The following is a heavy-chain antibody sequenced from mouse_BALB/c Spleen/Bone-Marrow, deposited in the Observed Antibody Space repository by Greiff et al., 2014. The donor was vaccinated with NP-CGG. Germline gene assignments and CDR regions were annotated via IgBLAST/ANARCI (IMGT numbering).Heavy chain of an antibody. CDR1: GFTFTDNY. V-gene: IGHV7-3*02. CDR2: IRNKANGCTT. CDR3: ARDSDWFAY. J-gene: IGHJ3*01. Sequence: EVKVEESGGGLVQPGGSLRLSCATSGFTFTDNYMSWVRQPPGKALEWLGFIRNKANGCTTEYSASVKGRFTISRDNSQSILYLQMNTLRAEDSATYYCARDSDWFAYWGQGTLVTVSA.